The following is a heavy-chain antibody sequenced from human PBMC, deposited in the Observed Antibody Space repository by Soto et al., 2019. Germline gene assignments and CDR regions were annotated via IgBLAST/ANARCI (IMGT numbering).Heavy chain of an antibody. J-gene: IGHJ4*02. V-gene: IGHV3-21*01. D-gene: IGHD5-18*01. CDR2: ISSSSSYI. Sequence: GGSLRLSCAASGFTFSSYSMNWVRQAPGKGLEWVSSISSSSSYIYYADSVKGRFTISRDNAKNSLYLQMNSLRAEDTAVYYCARGCHQSGIQLWRRRLHFDYWGQGTLGTLST. CDR1: GFTFSSYS. CDR3: ARGCHQSGIQLWRRRLHFDY.